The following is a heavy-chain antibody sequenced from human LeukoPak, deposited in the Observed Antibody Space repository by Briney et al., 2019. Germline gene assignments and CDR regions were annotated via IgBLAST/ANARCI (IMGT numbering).Heavy chain of an antibody. Sequence: PSETLSLTCTVSGGSISTCFWSWIRQPPGKGLEWIGYIYYSGSTNYSPSLKSRVTISLDTSKNQFSLKLSSVTAADTAMYYCARVSRGNSVGGDYWGQGTLVTVSS. D-gene: IGHD4-23*01. CDR1: GGSISTCF. V-gene: IGHV4-59*01. CDR2: IYYSGST. CDR3: ARVSRGNSVGGDY. J-gene: IGHJ4*02.